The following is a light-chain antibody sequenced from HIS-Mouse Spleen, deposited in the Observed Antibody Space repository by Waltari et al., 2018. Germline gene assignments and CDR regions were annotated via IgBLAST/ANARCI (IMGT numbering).Light chain of an antibody. CDR1: SSNIGSNY. Sequence: QSVLTQPPSASGTPGPRVTISCSGSSSNIGSNYVYWYQPLPGTAPKLLSYRKNQRASEVPVRCSGSQSGTSASLAISGLRSEDEADYYCAAWDDSLSGHVVFGGGTKLTVL. CDR3: AAWDDSLSGHVV. CDR2: RKN. J-gene: IGLJ2*01. V-gene: IGLV1-47*01.